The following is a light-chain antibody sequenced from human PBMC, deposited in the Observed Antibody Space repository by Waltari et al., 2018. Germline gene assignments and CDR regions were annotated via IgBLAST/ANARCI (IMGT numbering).Light chain of an antibody. J-gene: IGKJ4*01. CDR1: QAVKKS. V-gene: IGKV1-33*01. CDR3: QQYDSLPLT. CDR2: TAS. Sequence: DIQLTQSPSSLSASVGDRVTITCQASQAVKKSLNWYQQKPGKAPRLLIYTASTLESGVPSRFSGDGSGTHFTLIISSLQPKDIATYYCQQYDSLPLTFGGGTKVE.